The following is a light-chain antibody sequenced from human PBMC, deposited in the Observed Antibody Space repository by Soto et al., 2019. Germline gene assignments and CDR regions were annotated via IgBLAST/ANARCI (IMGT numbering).Light chain of an antibody. J-gene: IGKJ1*01. CDR1: QSISNR. CDR2: DAS. V-gene: IGKV1-5*01. CDR3: QHYGGMWT. Sequence: DIQMTQSPSTLPASVGDRVTITCRASQSISNRLAWYQQKPGKAPKVLIYDASKLESGVPSRFSGSGFGTQFILTINSLQPDDFATYWCQHYGGMWTFGQGTKVEVK.